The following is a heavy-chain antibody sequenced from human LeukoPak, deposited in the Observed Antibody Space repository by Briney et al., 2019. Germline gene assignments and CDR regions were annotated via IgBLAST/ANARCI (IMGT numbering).Heavy chain of an antibody. CDR2: IGTAGDT. Sequence: GGSLRLSCAASGFTFSSYDMHWVRQATGKGLEWVSAIGTAGDTYYPDSVKGRFTISRDNSKNTLYLQMNSLRAEDTAVYYCARDSSSWVGFDYWGQGTLVTVSS. V-gene: IGHV3-13*01. CDR3: ARDSSSWVGFDY. J-gene: IGHJ4*02. CDR1: GFTFSSYD. D-gene: IGHD6-13*01.